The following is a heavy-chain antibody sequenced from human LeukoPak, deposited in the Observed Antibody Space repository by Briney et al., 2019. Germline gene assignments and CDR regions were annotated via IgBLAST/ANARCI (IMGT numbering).Heavy chain of an antibody. V-gene: IGHV3-23*01. Sequence: GGSLRLSCAVSGFTFTNSAMSWVRRAPGKGLEWVSAIGDDAFSTFYADSVKGRFSISRDNSKNTLYLQMNSLRAEDTAMYYCARTYRIIVTKASHFDYWGQGTLVTVSS. D-gene: IGHD1-7*01. CDR2: IGDDAFST. CDR1: GFTFTNSA. J-gene: IGHJ4*02. CDR3: ARTYRIIVTKASHFDY.